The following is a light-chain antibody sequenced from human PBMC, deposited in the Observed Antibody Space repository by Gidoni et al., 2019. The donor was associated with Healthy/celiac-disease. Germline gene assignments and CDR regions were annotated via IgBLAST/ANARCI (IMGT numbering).Light chain of an antibody. CDR2: DAS. V-gene: IGKV3-11*01. J-gene: IGKJ4*01. Sequence: DIVFPQSPATLSLSPGERATLPCRPSQSGSSYLAWYQQKPGQSHRLLIYDASNRATGIQGRCRGSGGGKDCTLTISSLEDEDFAVYYWQQRSNSLTFGGXTKVEIK. CDR1: QSGSSY. CDR3: QQRSNSLT.